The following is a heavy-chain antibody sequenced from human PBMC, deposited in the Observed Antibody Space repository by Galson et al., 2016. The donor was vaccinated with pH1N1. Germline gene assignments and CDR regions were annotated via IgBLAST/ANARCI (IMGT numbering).Heavy chain of an antibody. CDR2: ICSSGSNI. V-gene: IGHV3-11*04. Sequence: SLRLSCAASGFTFSDYCMTWIRQAPGKGLDWVSHICSSGSNIFYADSVKGRVTISRDDARNTLFLQMYSLRVEDTAVYYCARERAFGGVIEYWGQGTLATVSS. J-gene: IGHJ4*02. CDR1: GFTFSDYC. CDR3: ARERAFGGVIEY. D-gene: IGHD3-16*01.